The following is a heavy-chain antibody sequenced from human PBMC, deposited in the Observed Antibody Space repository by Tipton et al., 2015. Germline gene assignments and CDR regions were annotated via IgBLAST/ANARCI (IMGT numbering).Heavy chain of an antibody. Sequence: TLSLTCSVSGDSVSSSSHYWGWIRQPPGKGPEWIGYIQYSGTTNYNPSLGSRVTISVDTSKSQFSLTLSSLTAADAAVYYCARLGSGISGSPPSYFDFWGRGSLVAVSS. D-gene: IGHD3-10*01. J-gene: IGHJ4*02. V-gene: IGHV4-61*01. CDR3: ARLGSGISGSPPSYFDF. CDR2: IQYSGTT. CDR1: GDSVSSSSHY.